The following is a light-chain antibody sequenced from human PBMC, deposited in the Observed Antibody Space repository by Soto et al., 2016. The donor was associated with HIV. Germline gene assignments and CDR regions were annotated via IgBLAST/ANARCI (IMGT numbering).Light chain of an antibody. CDR1: QGIGSS. Sequence: DIQMTQSPSSVSASVGDGVSITCRASQGIGSSLAWYQHKPGKAPKVLIYAASSLQSGVPSRFSGTGSGTDFTLTISSLQPEDFATYYCQQTNTFPLTFGPGTTIDI. CDR2: AAS. CDR3: QQTNTFPLT. J-gene: IGKJ3*01. V-gene: IGKV1-12*01.